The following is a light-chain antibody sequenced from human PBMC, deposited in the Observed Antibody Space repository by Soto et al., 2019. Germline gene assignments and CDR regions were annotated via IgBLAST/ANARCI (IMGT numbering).Light chain of an antibody. V-gene: IGKV3-15*01. CDR1: QSVSNN. CDR2: GAS. CDR3: T. J-gene: IGKJ2*01. Sequence: EIVMTQSPATLSVSPGERVTLSCRASQSVSNNLAWYQQKPGQAPRLLIYGASTRATGIPVRFSGSGSGTEFTLTISGLQSEDNNWPPYTFGQGTKLEIK.